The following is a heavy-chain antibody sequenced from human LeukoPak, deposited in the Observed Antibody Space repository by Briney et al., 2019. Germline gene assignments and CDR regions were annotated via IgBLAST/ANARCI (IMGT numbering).Heavy chain of an antibody. CDR1: GFTFSSYN. V-gene: IGHV3-74*03. CDR3: ARDLDWLIYDY. Sequence: PGGSLRLSCEASGFTFSSYNMHWVRQAPGEGLMWVSRINDDGTDTKYAESVKDRFTISRDNAKNTLYLQMNSLRADDTAMYYCARDLDWLIYDYWGQGSLVAVSS. D-gene: IGHD2-21*01. CDR2: INDDGTDT. J-gene: IGHJ4*02.